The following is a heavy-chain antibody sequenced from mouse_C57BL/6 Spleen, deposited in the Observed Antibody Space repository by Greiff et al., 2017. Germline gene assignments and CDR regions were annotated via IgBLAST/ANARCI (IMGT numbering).Heavy chain of an antibody. CDR1: GYTFTSYG. V-gene: IGHV1-81*01. D-gene: IGHD1-1*01. J-gene: IGHJ1*03. Sequence: VQLQQSGAELARPGASVKLSCKASGYTFTSYGISWVKQRTGQGLEWIGEIYPRSGNTYYNEKFKGKATLTADKSSSTAYMELRSLTSEDSAVYFCARGDYYGSSYVYWYFDVWGTGTTVTVSS. CDR3: ARGDYYGSSYVYWYFDV. CDR2: IYPRSGNT.